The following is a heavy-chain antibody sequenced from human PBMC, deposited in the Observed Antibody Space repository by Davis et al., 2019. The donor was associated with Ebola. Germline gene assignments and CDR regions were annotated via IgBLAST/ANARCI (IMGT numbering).Heavy chain of an antibody. CDR2: IRSKANSYAT. V-gene: IGHV3-73*01. CDR3: TGTSSSVDY. D-gene: IGHD6-6*01. Sequence: GESLKISCAASSFPFRGSAMHWVRQASGKGLEWVGRIRSKANSYATAYAASVKGRFTISRDDSKNTAYLQMNSLKTEDTAVYYCTGTSSSVDYWGQGTLVTVSS. CDR1: SFPFRGSA. J-gene: IGHJ4*02.